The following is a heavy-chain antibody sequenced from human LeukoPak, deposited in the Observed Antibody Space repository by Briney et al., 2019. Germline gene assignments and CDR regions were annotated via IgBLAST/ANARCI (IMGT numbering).Heavy chain of an antibody. CDR3: ARLRGEYQLSQFDP. J-gene: IGHJ5*02. CDR1: GYIFTNYW. D-gene: IGHD2-2*01. V-gene: IGHV5-51*01. Sequence: HGESLKISCKASGYIFTNYWIGWVRLMPGKGLEWMGIIYPGDSDTRYSPSFQGQVTISADKSISTAYLQWSSLKASDTAMYYCARLRGEYQLSQFDPWGQGTLVTVSS. CDR2: IYPGDSDT.